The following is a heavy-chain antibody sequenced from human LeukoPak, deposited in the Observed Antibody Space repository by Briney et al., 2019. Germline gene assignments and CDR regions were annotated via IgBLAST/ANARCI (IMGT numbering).Heavy chain of an antibody. CDR2: ISSSSSYI. D-gene: IGHD4-17*01. Sequence: GGSLRLSCAASGFTFSSYSMNWVRQAPGKGLEWVLSISSSSSYIYYADSVEGRFTISRDNAKNSLYLQMNSLRAEDTAVYYCARDQEGDYLFDYWGQGTLVTVSS. CDR3: ARDQEGDYLFDY. CDR1: GFTFSSYS. J-gene: IGHJ4*02. V-gene: IGHV3-21*01.